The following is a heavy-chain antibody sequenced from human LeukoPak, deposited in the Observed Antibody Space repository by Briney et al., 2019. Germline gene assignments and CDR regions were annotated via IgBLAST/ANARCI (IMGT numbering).Heavy chain of an antibody. CDR1: GFTFSNYE. CDR3: ARDLIYYDSSGYIDY. D-gene: IGHD3-22*01. Sequence: WGSLRLYCSASGFTFSNYEMNWVRQAPGMGLDWFAYISRGGMTVDYAVSVKGRFTISRDRAKNALYLQMNSLRAEYTAVYYCARDLIYYDSSGYIDYWGQGTLVTVSS. J-gene: IGHJ4*02. CDR2: ISRGGMTV. V-gene: IGHV3-48*03.